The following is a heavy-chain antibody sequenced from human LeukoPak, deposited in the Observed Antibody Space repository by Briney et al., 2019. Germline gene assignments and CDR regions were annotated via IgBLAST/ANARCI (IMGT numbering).Heavy chain of an antibody. CDR3: ATDLGNYGHGAFDY. CDR1: GFTFSNAW. Sequence: KSGGSLRLSCAASGFTFSNAWMSWVRQAPGKGLEGVGRIKRKTDGRTTDYAAPVKGRFTISRDDSQDTLYLQMNSLQTEDTAVYYCATDLGNYGHGAFDYWGQGTLVTVSS. J-gene: IGHJ4*02. D-gene: IGHD3-10*01. V-gene: IGHV3-15*01. CDR2: IKRKTDGRTT.